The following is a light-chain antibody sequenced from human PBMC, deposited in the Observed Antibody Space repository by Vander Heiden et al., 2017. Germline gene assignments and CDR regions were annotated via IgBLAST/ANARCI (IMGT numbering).Light chain of an antibody. CDR1: SSNIGNNY. CDR2: DNN. CDR3: ETWDSSLSAGEVV. Sequence: QSVLTQPPSVSAAPGQKVTISCSGSSSNIGNNYVSWYQQLPGTAPKLLIYDNNKRPSGIPDRFSGSKSGTSATLGITGLQTGDEADYYCETWDSSLSAGEVVFGGGTKLTVL. J-gene: IGLJ2*01. V-gene: IGLV1-51*01.